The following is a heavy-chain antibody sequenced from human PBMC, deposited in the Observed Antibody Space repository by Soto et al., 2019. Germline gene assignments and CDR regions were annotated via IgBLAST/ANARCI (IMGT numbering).Heavy chain of an antibody. CDR1: GFTFSSYG. J-gene: IGHJ4*02. Sequence: GGSLRLSCAASGFTFSSYGMHWVRQAPGKGLEWVAVISYEGRTKYYADSVKGRFTISRDNSKNTLYLQMNSLRAEDTAVYYCAKVFSLITAPVFSPLHYWGQGTLVTVSS. D-gene: IGHD6-13*01. V-gene: IGHV3-30*18. CDR3: AKVFSLITAPVFSPLHY. CDR2: ISYEGRTK.